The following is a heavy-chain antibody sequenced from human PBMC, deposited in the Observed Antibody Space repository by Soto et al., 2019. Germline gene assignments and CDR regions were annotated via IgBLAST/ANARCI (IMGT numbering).Heavy chain of an antibody. CDR1: GFTYRSHN. J-gene: IGHJ4*02. Sequence: EVQLVESGGGLVQPGGSLRLSCAASGFTYRSHNMNWVRQAPGKGLEWIAYITSTSSSIYYADSVKGRFTISRDNAKNSLYLQMNSLRAEDTAVYYCARDLNGGFDYWGQGTLVTVSS. CDR3: ARDLNGGFDY. D-gene: IGHD1-1*01. CDR2: ITSTSSSI. V-gene: IGHV3-48*01.